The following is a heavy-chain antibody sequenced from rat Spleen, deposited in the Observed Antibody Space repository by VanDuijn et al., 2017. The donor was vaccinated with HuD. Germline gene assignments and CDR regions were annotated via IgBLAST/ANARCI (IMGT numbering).Heavy chain of an antibody. CDR2: MTYNGDT. CDR1: GFSLIRYN. J-gene: IGHJ2*01. D-gene: IGHD1-9*01. CDR3: TRGTYYRH. V-gene: IGHV2-63*01. Sequence: QVQLKESGPGLVQPSQTLSLTCTVSGFSLIRYNVHWVRQPPGEGLEWMGRMTYNGDTSYNSALISRLSISRDTSKNQVFLKMNSLRSEDTATYYCTRGTYYRHWGQGVMVTVSS.